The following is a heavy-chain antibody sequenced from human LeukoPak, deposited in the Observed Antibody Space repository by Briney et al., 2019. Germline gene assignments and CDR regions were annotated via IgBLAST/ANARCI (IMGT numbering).Heavy chain of an antibody. CDR1: GFTFGDYA. CDR2: ISGSGVST. Sequence: GGSLRLSCTASGFTFGDYAMSWFRQAPGKGLEWVSAISGSGVSTYYADSVKGRFTISRDNSKNTLYLQMNSLRAEDTAVYYCAKEYGYTYGEFDYWGQGTLVTVSS. CDR3: AKEYGYTYGEFDY. V-gene: IGHV3-23*01. D-gene: IGHD5-18*01. J-gene: IGHJ4*02.